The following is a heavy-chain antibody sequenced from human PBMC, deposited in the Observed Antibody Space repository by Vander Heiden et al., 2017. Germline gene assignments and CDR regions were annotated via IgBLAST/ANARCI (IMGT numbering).Heavy chain of an antibody. D-gene: IGHD6-19*01. J-gene: IGHJ4*02. CDR3: ATGGAWLQPHFDN. V-gene: IGHV3-23*01. CDR2: ISGSYGNT. Sequence: EVQLLESGGGLVQPGGSLRLSCVASGCTFSTYAMTWVRQAPGKGLAWVSTISGSYGNTYYADSVMGRFTISRDNSNNTLSLQMNSLRADDTAVYYCATGGAWLQPHFDNWGQGTLVTVSS. CDR1: GCTFSTYA.